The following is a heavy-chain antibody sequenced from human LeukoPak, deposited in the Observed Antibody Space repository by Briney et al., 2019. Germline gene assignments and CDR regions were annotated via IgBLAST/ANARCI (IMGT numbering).Heavy chain of an antibody. CDR1: GFTFSSHS. Sequence: PGGSLRLSCAASGFTFSSHSMNWVRQAPGEGLEWVSSIGGSSSSIYYADSVKGRFTISRDNAKNSLYLQMNSLRAEDTAVYYCAREEGESFDYWGQGTLVIVSS. J-gene: IGHJ4*02. CDR2: IGGSSSSI. V-gene: IGHV3-21*01. CDR3: AREEGESFDY. D-gene: IGHD3-16*01.